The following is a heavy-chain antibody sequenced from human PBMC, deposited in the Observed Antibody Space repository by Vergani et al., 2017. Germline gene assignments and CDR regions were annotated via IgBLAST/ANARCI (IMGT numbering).Heavy chain of an antibody. V-gene: IGHV4-4*02. CDR1: GFIFKNHG. Sequence: QVQLVESGGGVVQPGTSLRLSCAASGFIFKNHGMQWVRQSPGKGLEWIGEIYHSGSTNYNPSLKSRVTISVDKSKNQFSLKLSSVTAADTAVYYCASNGYYCLDYWGRGTLVTVSS. CDR3: ASNGYYCLDY. J-gene: IGHJ4*02. CDR2: IYHSGST. D-gene: IGHD3-22*01.